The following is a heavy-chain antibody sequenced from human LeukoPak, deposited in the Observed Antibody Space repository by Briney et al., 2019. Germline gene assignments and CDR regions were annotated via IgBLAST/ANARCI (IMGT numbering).Heavy chain of an antibody. CDR2: IYHSGST. V-gene: IGHV4-38-2*02. D-gene: IGHD6-6*01. CDR1: DYSISTDYY. Sequence: SETLSLTCTVSDYSISTDYYWGWIRQPPGKGLEWIGSIYHSGSTYYSPSLKSRVTMSVDTSKNQFSLKLSSVTAADTAVYYCARLSSLANIAARGRTWFDTWGKGSLVTVSS. CDR3: ARLSSLANIAARGRTWFDT. J-gene: IGHJ5*02.